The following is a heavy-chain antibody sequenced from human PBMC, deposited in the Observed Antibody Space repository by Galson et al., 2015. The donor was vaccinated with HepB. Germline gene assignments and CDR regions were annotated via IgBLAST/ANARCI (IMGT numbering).Heavy chain of an antibody. V-gene: IGHV5-51*03. CDR2: IYPGDSDT. D-gene: IGHD6-19*01. CDR1: GYSFTSYW. Sequence: QSGAEVKKPGESLKISCKGSGYSFTSYWIGWVRQMPGKGLEWMGIIYPGDSDTRYSPSFQGQVTISADKSISTAYLQWSSLKASDTAMYYCARLGGPGYSSGWYWGPDAFDIWGQGTMVTVSS. J-gene: IGHJ3*02. CDR3: ARLGGPGYSSGWYWGPDAFDI.